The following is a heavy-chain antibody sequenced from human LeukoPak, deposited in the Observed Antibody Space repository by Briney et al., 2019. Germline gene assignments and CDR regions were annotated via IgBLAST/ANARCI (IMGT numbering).Heavy chain of an antibody. CDR2: ISSSSSYI. D-gene: IGHD6-13*01. CDR1: GFTFSSYS. Sequence: GGSLRLSCAASGFTFSSYSMNWVRQAPGKGLEWVSSISSSSSYIYYADSVKGRFTTSRDNAKNSLYLQMNSLRAEDTAVYYCARAQYSSSPEVQHWGQGTLVTVSS. J-gene: IGHJ1*01. CDR3: ARAQYSSSPEVQH. V-gene: IGHV3-21*01.